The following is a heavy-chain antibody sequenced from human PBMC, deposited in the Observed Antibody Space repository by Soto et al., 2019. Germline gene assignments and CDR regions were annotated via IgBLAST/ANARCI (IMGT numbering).Heavy chain of an antibody. D-gene: IGHD3-16*01. Sequence: QVQLVQSGAAVKKPGSSVKVSCKASGGTFSSYAISWVRQAPGQGLEWMGGIIPIFGTANYAQKFQGRVTITADESTSTAYMELSSLRSEDTAVYYCARFGDGYNQVHPYFDYWGQGTLVTVSS. V-gene: IGHV1-69*01. CDR1: GGTFSSYA. J-gene: IGHJ4*02. CDR2: IIPIFGTA. CDR3: ARFGDGYNQVHPYFDY.